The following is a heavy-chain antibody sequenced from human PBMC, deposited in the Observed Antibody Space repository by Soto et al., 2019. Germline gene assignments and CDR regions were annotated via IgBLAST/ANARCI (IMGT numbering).Heavy chain of an antibody. CDR2: ISAYNGNT. J-gene: IGHJ3*02. CDR3: ARVTTLLTAFDI. Sequence: GQGREWMGWISAYNGNTNYAQKLQGRLTMTTDTSTSTAYMELRSLRSDDTAVYYCARVTTLLTAFDIWRQGTMVTVSS. V-gene: IGHV1-18*01. D-gene: IGHD2-15*01.